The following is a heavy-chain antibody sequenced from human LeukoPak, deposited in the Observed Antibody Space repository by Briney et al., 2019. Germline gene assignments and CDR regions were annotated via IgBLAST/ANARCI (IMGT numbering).Heavy chain of an antibody. J-gene: IGHJ4*02. Sequence: KVSCKASGGTFSSYAISWVRQAPGQGLEWMGRIIPIFGTANYAQKFQGRVTITTDESTSTAYMELSSLRSEDTAVYYCARDLSGDQNYWGQGTLVTVSS. CDR2: IIPIFGTA. V-gene: IGHV1-69*05. D-gene: IGHD1-26*01. CDR3: ARDLSGDQNY. CDR1: GGTFSSYA.